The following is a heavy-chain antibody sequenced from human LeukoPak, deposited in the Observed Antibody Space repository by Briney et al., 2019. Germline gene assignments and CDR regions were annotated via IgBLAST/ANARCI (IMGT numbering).Heavy chain of an antibody. Sequence: ASVEVSCKASGGTFSSYAISWVRQAPGQGLEWMGGIIPIFGTANYAQKFQGRVTITADESTSTAYMELSSLRSEDTAVYYCARDEWFGELLYYWGQGTLVTVSS. CDR3: ARDEWFGELLYY. J-gene: IGHJ4*02. V-gene: IGHV1-69*13. D-gene: IGHD3-10*01. CDR2: IIPIFGTA. CDR1: GGTFSSYA.